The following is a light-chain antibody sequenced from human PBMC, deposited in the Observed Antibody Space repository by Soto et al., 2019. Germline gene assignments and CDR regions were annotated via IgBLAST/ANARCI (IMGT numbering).Light chain of an antibody. CDR3: AAWDESLNHPV. V-gene: IGLV1-44*01. CDR2: SVN. CDR1: SSNIGKNY. J-gene: IGLJ2*01. Sequence: QAVVTQPPSASGTPGQRVTISCSGSSSNIGKNYVYWYQQLPGTAPKLLIYSVNQRPSGVPDRFSGSKSGTSASLAVSGLQSEDEADYYCAAWDESLNHPVFGGGTKLTVL.